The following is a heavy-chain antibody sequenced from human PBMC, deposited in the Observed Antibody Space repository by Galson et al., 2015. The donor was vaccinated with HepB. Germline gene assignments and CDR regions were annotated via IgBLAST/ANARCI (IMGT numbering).Heavy chain of an antibody. J-gene: IGHJ4*02. D-gene: IGHD4-17*01. CDR3: ARSDGDYEGFDY. Sequence: SLRLSCAASGFTFSSYAMHWVRQAPGKGLEWVAVISYDGSNKYCADSVKGRFTISRDNSKNTLYLQMNSLRAEDTAVYYCARSDGDYEGFDYWGQGTLVTVSS. V-gene: IGHV3-30*04. CDR1: GFTFSSYA. CDR2: ISYDGSNK.